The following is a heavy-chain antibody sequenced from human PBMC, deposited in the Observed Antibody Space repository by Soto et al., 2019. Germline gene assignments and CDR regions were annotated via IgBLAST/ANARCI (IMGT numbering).Heavy chain of an antibody. V-gene: IGHV3-23*01. D-gene: IGHD3-10*01. CDR1: GFTFSSYA. Sequence: PGGSLRLSCAASGFTFSSYAMSWVRQAPGKGLEWVSAISGSGGSTYYADSVKGRFTISRDNSKNTLYLQMNSLRAEDTAVYYCAKDPNYYGSGIYYFDYWGQGTLVTVSS. CDR3: AKDPNYYGSGIYYFDY. CDR2: ISGSGGST. J-gene: IGHJ4*02.